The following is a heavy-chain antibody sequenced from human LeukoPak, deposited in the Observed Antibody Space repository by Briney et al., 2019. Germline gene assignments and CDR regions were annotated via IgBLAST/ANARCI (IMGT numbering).Heavy chain of an antibody. CDR1: GGSISSSSYY. D-gene: IGHD1-1*01. CDR3: ARGSLGANVYYFDY. Sequence: SETLSLTCTVSGGSISSSSYYWGWIRQPPGKGLEWTGSIYYSGSTYYNPSLKSRVTISVDTSKNQFSLKLSSVTAADTAVYYCARGSLGANVYYFDYWGQGTLVTVSS. J-gene: IGHJ4*02. V-gene: IGHV4-39*07. CDR2: IYYSGST.